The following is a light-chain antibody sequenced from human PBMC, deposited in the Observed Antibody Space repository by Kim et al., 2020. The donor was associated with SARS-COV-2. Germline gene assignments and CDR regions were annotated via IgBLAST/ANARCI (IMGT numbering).Light chain of an antibody. Sequence: TISFAWSSCNSGADDDVHWYQQLPGSAPKLVIFCTSNRPSGVRDRFSGSKSGTSASLAITGLQAEDEAVYYCQSYDNLSGYNWVFGGGTQLTVL. CDR1: SCNSGADDD. CDR2: CTS. CDR3: QSYDNLSGYNWV. V-gene: IGLV1-40*01. J-gene: IGLJ3*02.